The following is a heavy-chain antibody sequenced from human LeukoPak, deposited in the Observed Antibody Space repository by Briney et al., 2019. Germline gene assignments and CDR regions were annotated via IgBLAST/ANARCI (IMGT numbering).Heavy chain of an antibody. CDR3: ARTSGPPEPFFDY. Sequence: GRSLTLSCAASGFTFSSYGMHWVRQAPGKGLEWVAVIWYDGSNKYYADSVKGRFTISRDNSKNTLYLQMNSLRAEDTAVYYCARTSGPPEPFFDYRGQGTLVTVSS. CDR2: IWYDGSNK. D-gene: IGHD3-10*01. V-gene: IGHV3-33*01. CDR1: GFTFSSYG. J-gene: IGHJ4*02.